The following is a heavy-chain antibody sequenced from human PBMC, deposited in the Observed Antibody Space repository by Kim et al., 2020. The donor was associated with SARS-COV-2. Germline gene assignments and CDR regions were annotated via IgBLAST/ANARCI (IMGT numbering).Heavy chain of an antibody. CDR1: GYTFTGYY. J-gene: IGHJ4*02. CDR3: AREGSGYDYRPRFDY. D-gene: IGHD5-12*01. CDR2: INPNSGGT. Sequence: ASVKVSCKASGYTFTGYYMHWVRQAPGQGLEWMGRINPNSGGTNYAQKFQGRVTMTRDTSISTAYMELSRLRSDDTAVYYCAREGSGYDYRPRFDYWGQGTLVTVSS. V-gene: IGHV1-2*06.